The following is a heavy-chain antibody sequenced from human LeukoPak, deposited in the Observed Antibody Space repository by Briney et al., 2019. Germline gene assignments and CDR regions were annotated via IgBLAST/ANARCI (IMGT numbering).Heavy chain of an antibody. J-gene: IGHJ4*02. V-gene: IGHV1-69*13. CDR3: AHAPAFEPPMYCFEY. D-gene: IGHD3-9*01. Sequence: GASVKVSCKASGGTFSSYAISWVRQAPGQGLEWMGGIIPIFGTANYAQKFQGRVTITADESTSTAYMELSSLRSEGTSVYYCAHAPAFEPPMYCFEYWGLVSMFTV. CDR2: IIPIFGTA. CDR1: GGTFSSYA.